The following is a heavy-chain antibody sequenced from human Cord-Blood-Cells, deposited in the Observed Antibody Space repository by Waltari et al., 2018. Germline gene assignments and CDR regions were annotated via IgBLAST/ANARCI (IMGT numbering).Heavy chain of an antibody. CDR2: TYYKSKWYN. J-gene: IGHJ3*02. CDR3: VRVHYDFWSGYDAFDI. D-gene: IGHD3-3*01. CDR1: GDSVPSNSAA. Sequence: QVQLQQSGPGLVKPSQTLSLTCAISGDSVPSNSAAWNWNRQSPSRGLEWMGRTYYKSKWYNDYAVSVKSRIPINPDTSENQFSLQLNSVTPEGKAVYYCVRVHYDFWSGYDAFDIWGQGTMVTVSS. V-gene: IGHV6-1*01.